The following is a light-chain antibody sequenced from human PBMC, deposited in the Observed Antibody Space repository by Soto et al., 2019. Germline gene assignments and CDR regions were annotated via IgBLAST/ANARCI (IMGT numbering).Light chain of an antibody. CDR3: QQYNSYLWT. CDR2: DAS. CDR1: QSVSSY. V-gene: IGKV3-11*01. Sequence: EIVLTQSPATLSLSPGERATLSCRASQSVSSYLAWYQQKPGQAPRLLIYDASNRATGIPARFSGSGSGTEFTLTISSLQPDDFATYYCQQYNSYLWTFGQGTKVDI. J-gene: IGKJ1*01.